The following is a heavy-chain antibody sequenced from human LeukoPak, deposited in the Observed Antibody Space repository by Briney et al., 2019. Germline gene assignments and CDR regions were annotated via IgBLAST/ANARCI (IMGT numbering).Heavy chain of an antibody. V-gene: IGHV4-39*07. J-gene: IGHJ4*02. CDR1: GGSISSTSYY. Sequence: NPSETLSLTCTVSGGSISSTSYYWGWIRQPPGKGLEWIGSIYYGGSTYYNPSLKSRVTISVDTSKNQFSLKLTSVTAADTAVYYCARGVVRGHMSGNYFDYWGQGTLVTVSS. D-gene: IGHD3-10*01. CDR2: IYYGGST. CDR3: ARGVVRGHMSGNYFDY.